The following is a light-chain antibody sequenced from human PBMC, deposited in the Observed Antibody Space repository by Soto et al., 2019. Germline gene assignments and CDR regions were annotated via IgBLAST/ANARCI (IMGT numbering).Light chain of an antibody. CDR2: DAS. V-gene: IGKV1-5*01. J-gene: IGKJ1*01. CDR1: LSISSW. CDR3: QQYNSYSWT. Sequence: DIQMTQSPSTLSASVVYIVTIACRASLSISSWLAWYQQKPGKATKLLIYDASRLESGVPSRFSGSGSGTEFTLTISSLQPDDFATYYCQQYNSYSWTFGQGTKVDIK.